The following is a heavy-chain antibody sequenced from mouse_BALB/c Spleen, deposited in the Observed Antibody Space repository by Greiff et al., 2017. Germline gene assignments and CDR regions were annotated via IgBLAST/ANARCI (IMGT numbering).Heavy chain of an antibody. CDR3: VRLAPYYFDY. Sequence: VQGVESGPGLVAPSQSLSITCTVSGFSLTSYDISWIRQPPGKGLEWLGVIWTGGGTNYNSAFMSRLSISKDNSKSQVFLKMNSLQTDDTAIYYCVRLAPYYFDYWGQGTTLTVSS. CDR2: IWTGGGT. CDR1: GFSLTSYD. V-gene: IGHV2-9-2*01. J-gene: IGHJ2*01.